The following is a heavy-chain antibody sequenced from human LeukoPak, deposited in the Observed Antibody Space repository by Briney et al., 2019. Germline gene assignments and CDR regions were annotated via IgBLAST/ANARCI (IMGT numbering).Heavy chain of an antibody. CDR1: GGSISSSHW. J-gene: IGHJ3*02. V-gene: IGHV4-4*02. Sequence: SETLSLTCAVSGGSISSSHWWSWVRQPPGKGLEWIGEIYHSGSTNYNPSLKSRITISVDMSKNQFSLKLSSVTAADTAVYYCARERSGSEIFARSFDIWGQGTMVTVSS. D-gene: IGHD3-3*01. CDR2: IYHSGST. CDR3: ARERSGSEIFARSFDI.